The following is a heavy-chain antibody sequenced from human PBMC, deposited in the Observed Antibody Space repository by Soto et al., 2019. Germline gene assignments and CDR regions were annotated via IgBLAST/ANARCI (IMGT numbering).Heavy chain of an antibody. J-gene: IGHJ3*01. V-gene: IGHV4-59*01. CDR2: DFYSGST. CDR1: GGSISGDY. Sequence: SETLSLTCTVSGGSISGDYWSWIRQPPGTGLQWMGYDFYSGSTNSTPSLKSRVTVSIDTSKSKFSLKLGSVTAADTAVYYCARGGGYYDDAFDFWGQGTVVTVSS. D-gene: IGHD3-22*01. CDR3: ARGGGYYDDAFDF.